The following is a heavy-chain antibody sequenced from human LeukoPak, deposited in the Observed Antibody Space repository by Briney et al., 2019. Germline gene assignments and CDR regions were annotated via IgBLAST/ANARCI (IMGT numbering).Heavy chain of an antibody. CDR3: AKDFTTYYYGSGKRFDP. Sequence: GGSRRLSCAASGFTFSSYAMSWVRQAPGKGLEWVSAISGSGGSTYYADSVKGRFTISRDNSKNTLYLQMNSLRAEDTAVYYCAKDFTTYYYGSGKRFDPWGQGTLVTVSS. D-gene: IGHD3-10*01. CDR2: ISGSGGST. J-gene: IGHJ5*02. CDR1: GFTFSSYA. V-gene: IGHV3-23*01.